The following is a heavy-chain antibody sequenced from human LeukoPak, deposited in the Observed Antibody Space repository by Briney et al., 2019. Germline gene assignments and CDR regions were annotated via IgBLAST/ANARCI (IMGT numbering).Heavy chain of an antibody. CDR1: GGSISNYY. CDR2: IHYTGNT. V-gene: IGHV4-59*08. Sequence: SETLSLTCAVSGGSISNYYWSWIRQSPGKGLEWIAHIHYTGNTYYNPSLKSRVTISLDTSKNQFSLKLSSVTASDTAVYYCARHTSTSYVPFDYWGQGTLVTVSS. J-gene: IGHJ4*02. D-gene: IGHD2-2*01. CDR3: ARHTSTSYVPFDY.